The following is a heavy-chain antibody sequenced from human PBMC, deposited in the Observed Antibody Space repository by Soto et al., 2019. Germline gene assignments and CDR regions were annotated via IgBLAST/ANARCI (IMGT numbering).Heavy chain of an antibody. V-gene: IGHV3-15*01. Sequence: GGSLRLSCAASGFTFSNAWMSWVRQAPGKGLEWVGRIKSKTDGGTTDYAAPVKGSFTISSDDSKNTLYLQMNSLKTEDTAVYYCTTDAPYYDQVGYYFDYWGQGTLVTVSS. J-gene: IGHJ4*02. CDR2: IKSKTDGGTT. CDR3: TTDAPYYDQVGYYFDY. D-gene: IGHD3-3*01. CDR1: GFTFSNAW.